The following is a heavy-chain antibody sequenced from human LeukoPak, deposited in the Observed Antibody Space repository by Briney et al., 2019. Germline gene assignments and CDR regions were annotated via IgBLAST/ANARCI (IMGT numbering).Heavy chain of an antibody. Sequence: ASVKVSCKASGYTFTGYYMHWVRQAPGQGLEWMGRINPNSGGTNYAQKFQGRVAMTRDTSITTAYMGLNWLRSDDTAVYYCARGPRITMDGPSDYWGQGTLVTVSS. V-gene: IGHV1-2*06. D-gene: IGHD6-19*01. CDR3: ARGPRITMDGPSDY. CDR2: INPNSGGT. J-gene: IGHJ4*02. CDR1: GYTFTGYY.